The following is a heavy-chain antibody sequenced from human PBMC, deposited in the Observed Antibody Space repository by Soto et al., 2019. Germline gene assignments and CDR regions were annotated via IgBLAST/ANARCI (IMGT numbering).Heavy chain of an antibody. CDR2: VKDGGHT. CDR1: GGSLSGYY. Sequence: QVQLQQWGAGLLKPSETLSLNCAVTGGSLSGYYWSWIRQPPGKGLEWIGEVKDGGHTNYSPSLRGRVNISSDTSNNQFSLRLNSVTAADTGVYYCARGQEGVVATHWDQGSLVTVSS. D-gene: IGHD5-12*01. V-gene: IGHV4-34*01. CDR3: ARGQEGVVATH. J-gene: IGHJ4*02.